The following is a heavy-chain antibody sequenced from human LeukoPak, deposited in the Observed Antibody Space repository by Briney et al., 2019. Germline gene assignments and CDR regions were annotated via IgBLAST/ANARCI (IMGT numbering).Heavy chain of an antibody. CDR1: GFTFSSYE. V-gene: IGHV3-48*03. CDR2: ISSCGSAI. CDR3: ARGYYYDSSGYWLFFDY. Sequence: GGSLRLSCAASGFTFSSYEMNWVRQAPGKGLEWVSYISSCGSAIYYADSVKGRFTISRDNAKNSLYLQMNSLRAEDTAVYYCARGYYYDSSGYWLFFDYWGQGTLVTVSS. D-gene: IGHD3-22*01. J-gene: IGHJ4*02.